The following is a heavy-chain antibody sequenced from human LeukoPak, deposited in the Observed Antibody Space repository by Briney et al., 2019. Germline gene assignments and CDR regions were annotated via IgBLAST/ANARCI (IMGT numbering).Heavy chain of an antibody. CDR3: AKGRLWFGQLLPSMDV. J-gene: IGHJ6*03. Sequence: PGGSLRLSCVVAGLRFSTYTMNWVRQAPGKGLEWVSSISATGDGTYYADSVQGRFTMSIDNSKNTVYLQMNSLRSEDTALYYCAKGRLWFGQLLPSMDVWGKGTTVTVSS. CDR1: GLRFSTYT. CDR2: ISATGDGT. D-gene: IGHD3-10*01. V-gene: IGHV3-23*01.